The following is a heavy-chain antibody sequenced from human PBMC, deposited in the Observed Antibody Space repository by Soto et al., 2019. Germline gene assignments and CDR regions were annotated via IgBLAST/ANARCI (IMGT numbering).Heavy chain of an antibody. D-gene: IGHD4-17*01. CDR2: IYYSGRT. Sequence: QVQLQESGPGLVKPSQTLSLTCTVSGGSISSGGYYWSWIRQHPGKGLEWIGYIYYSGRTYYNPSLKSRVTISVDTSKNQFSLKLSSVTAADTAVYYCARDPGRRAVTTRAYYFDYWGQGTLVTVSS. CDR3: ARDPGRRAVTTRAYYFDY. J-gene: IGHJ4*02. V-gene: IGHV4-31*03. CDR1: GGSISSGGYY.